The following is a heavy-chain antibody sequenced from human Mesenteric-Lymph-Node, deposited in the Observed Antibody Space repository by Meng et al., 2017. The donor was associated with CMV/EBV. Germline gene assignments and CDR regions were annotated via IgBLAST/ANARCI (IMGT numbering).Heavy chain of an antibody. D-gene: IGHD5-18*01. CDR1: GSIFNNYV. V-gene: IGHV1-69*05. Sequence: SVKVSCKASGSIFNNYVITWVRQAPGQGLEWMGGIIPILDTANYAQKFQGRVTITTDESTRTAYMELSSLRSEDTAVYYCARGRDTAPYNPWGQGTLVTVSS. CDR3: ARGRDTAPYNP. J-gene: IGHJ5*02. CDR2: IIPILDTA.